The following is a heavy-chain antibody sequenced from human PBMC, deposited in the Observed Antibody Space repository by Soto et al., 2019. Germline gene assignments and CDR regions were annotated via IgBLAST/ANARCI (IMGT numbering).Heavy chain of an antibody. J-gene: IGHJ3*02. Sequence: ASVKVSCKASGYTFTSYAMHWVRQAPGQRLEWMGWINAGNGNTKYSQKFQGRVTITRDTSASTAYMELSSLRSEDTAVYYCARFRITMVRGVTLDAFDIWGQGTMVTVSS. CDR3: ARFRITMVRGVTLDAFDI. CDR1: GYTFTSYA. V-gene: IGHV1-3*01. CDR2: INAGNGNT. D-gene: IGHD3-10*01.